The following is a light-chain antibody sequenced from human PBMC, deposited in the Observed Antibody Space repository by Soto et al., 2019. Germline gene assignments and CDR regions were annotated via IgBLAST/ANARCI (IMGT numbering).Light chain of an antibody. Sequence: IVLTQSPGTLSLSPGERATLSCRTSQSVSNTYVAWYQQKPGQAPRLLIYVTSSRVTGIPDRFSGSGSGTDFTLTISRLEPEDFAVFYCQQYGTSEIIFGQGTRLEIK. CDR3: QQYGTSEII. V-gene: IGKV3-20*01. CDR1: QSVSNTY. CDR2: VTS. J-gene: IGKJ5*01.